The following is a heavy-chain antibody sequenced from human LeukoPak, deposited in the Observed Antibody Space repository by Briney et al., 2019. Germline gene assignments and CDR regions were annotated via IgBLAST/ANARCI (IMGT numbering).Heavy chain of an antibody. CDR2: ISYDGSNK. CDR1: GFTFSSYA. J-gene: IGHJ4*02. D-gene: IGHD2-21*02. V-gene: IGHV3-30-3*01. Sequence: GGSLRLSCAASGFTFSSYAMHWVRQAPGKGLEWVAVISYDGSNKYYADSVKGRFTISRDNAKNPLYLQMNSLRAEDTAVYYCARANCGGDCYLFDYWGQGTLVTVSS. CDR3: ARANCGGDCYLFDY.